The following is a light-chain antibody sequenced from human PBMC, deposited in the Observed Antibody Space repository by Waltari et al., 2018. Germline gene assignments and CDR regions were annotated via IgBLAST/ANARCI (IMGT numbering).Light chain of an antibody. CDR2: DAS. CDR3: QQRSNWPLT. V-gene: IGKV3-11*01. CDR1: QSVTSY. J-gene: IGKJ4*01. Sequence: EIVLTQSPATLSLSPGERATLSCRASQSVTSYFGWYQQKPGQAPRLLIYDASNRATGIPARFSGSGSGTDFTLTISSLEPEDFAVYYCQQRSNWPLTFGGGTKVEIK.